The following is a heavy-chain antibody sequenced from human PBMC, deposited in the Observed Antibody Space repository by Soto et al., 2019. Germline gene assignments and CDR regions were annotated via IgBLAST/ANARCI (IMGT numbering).Heavy chain of an antibody. D-gene: IGHD6-13*01. CDR1: GDSVSSNSAA. Sequence: SQTLSLTCAISGDSVSSNSAAWNWIRQSPSRGLEWLGRTYYRSKWYNDYAVSVKSRITINPDTSKNQFSLQLNSVTPEGTAVYYCARVYSSSWYTPFDYWGQGTLVTVSS. CDR2: TYYRSKWYN. V-gene: IGHV6-1*01. CDR3: ARVYSSSWYTPFDY. J-gene: IGHJ4*02.